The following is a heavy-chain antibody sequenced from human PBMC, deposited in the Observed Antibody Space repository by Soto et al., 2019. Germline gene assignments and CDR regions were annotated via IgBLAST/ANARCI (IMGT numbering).Heavy chain of an antibody. V-gene: IGHV5-10-1*01. D-gene: IGHD3-9*01. J-gene: IGHJ6*02. CDR1: GYSFTSYW. CDR3: ASVVLEYDILTGPPRYCCGMDV. CDR2: IDPSDSYT. Sequence: GESLKISCKGSGYSFTSYWISWVRQMPGKGLEWMGRIDPSDSYTNYSPSFQGHVTISADKSISTAYLQWSSLKASDTAMYYCASVVLEYDILTGPPRYCCGMDVWGQGTTVTVSS.